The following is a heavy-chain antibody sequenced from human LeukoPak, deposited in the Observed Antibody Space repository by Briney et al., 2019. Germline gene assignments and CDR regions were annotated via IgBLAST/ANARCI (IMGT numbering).Heavy chain of an antibody. J-gene: IGHJ6*02. CDR3: AKDLFQTDGYYFYGMDV. CDR2: ISYDGSNK. V-gene: IGHV3-30*18. Sequence: GESLKISCKGSGXSFTSYWISWVRQAPGKGLEWVAVISYDGSNKYYADSVKGRFTISRDNSKNTLYLQMNSLRADDTAVYYCAKDLFQTDGYYFYGMDVWGQGTTVTVSS. D-gene: IGHD3-10*01. CDR1: GXSFTSYW.